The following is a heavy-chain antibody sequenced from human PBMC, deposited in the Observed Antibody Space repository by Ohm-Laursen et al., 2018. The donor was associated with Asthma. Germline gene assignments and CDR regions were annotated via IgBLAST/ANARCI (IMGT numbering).Heavy chain of an antibody. J-gene: IGHJ4*02. Sequence: TLSLTCTVSGGSISSYYWGWIRQPPGKGLEWIGSIYYSGTTYYNPSLKSRVTISVDTSKNQFSLNLSTVTVADTAVYYCASQDPDSSGYYDYWGQGTLVTVSS. CDR2: IYYSGTT. CDR3: ASQDPDSSGYYDY. CDR1: GGSISSYY. D-gene: IGHD3-22*01. V-gene: IGHV4-39*01.